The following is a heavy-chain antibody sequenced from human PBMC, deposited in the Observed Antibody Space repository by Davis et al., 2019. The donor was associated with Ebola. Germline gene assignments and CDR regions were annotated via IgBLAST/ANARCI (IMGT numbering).Heavy chain of an antibody. D-gene: IGHD1-14*01. CDR2: IDGSGITT. CDR1: GFTFSSYE. J-gene: IGHJ4*02. Sequence: PGGSLRLSCAASGFTFSSYEMNWVRQAPGKGLGWVSYIDGSGITTYYADSVKGRFTVARDNAKNSLYLQMNSLRAEDTAVYYCVRDTENYFDYWGQGTVVTVSS. V-gene: IGHV3-48*03. CDR3: VRDTENYFDY.